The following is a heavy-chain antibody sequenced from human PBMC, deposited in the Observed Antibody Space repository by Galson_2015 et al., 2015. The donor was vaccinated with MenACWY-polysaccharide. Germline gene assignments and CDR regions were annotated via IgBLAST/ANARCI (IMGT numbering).Heavy chain of an antibody. V-gene: IGHV2-70*18. CDR1: TFSNFW. D-gene: IGHD3-16*01. CDR2: IDWDDDK. CDR3: ARSWGEPPGDFDY. J-gene: IGHJ4*02. Sequence: TFSNFWMSWVRQPPGKALEWLALIDWDDDKYYSTSLKTRLTISKDTSKNQVVLTMTNMDPVDTATYYCARSWGEPPGDFDYWGQGTLVTVSS.